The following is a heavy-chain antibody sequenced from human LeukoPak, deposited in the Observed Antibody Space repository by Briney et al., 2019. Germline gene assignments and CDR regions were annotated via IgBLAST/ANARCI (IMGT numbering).Heavy chain of an antibody. CDR2: INHSGST. V-gene: IGHV4-34*01. CDR3: ARVRRTAFDI. J-gene: IGHJ3*02. CDR1: GGSFSGYY. Sequence: SETLSLTCAVYGGSFSGYYWSWIRQPPGKGLEWIGEINHSGSTNYNPSLKSRVTISVDTSKNQFSLKLSSVTAADTAVYYCARVRRTAFDIWGQGTMVTVSS.